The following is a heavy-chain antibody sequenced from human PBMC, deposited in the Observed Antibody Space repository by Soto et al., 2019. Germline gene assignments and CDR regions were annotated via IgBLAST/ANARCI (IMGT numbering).Heavy chain of an antibody. CDR3: AREEVDATPTFDY. V-gene: IGHV3-30-3*01. D-gene: IGHD2-15*01. CDR1: GFTFSSYA. Sequence: QVQLVESGGGVVQPGRSLRLSCAASGFTFSSYAMHWVRQAPGKGLEWVAVISYDGSNKYYADSVKGRFTISRDNSKNTLYLQMNSLRAEDTAVYYCAREEVDATPTFDYWGQGTLVTVSS. CDR2: ISYDGSNK. J-gene: IGHJ4*02.